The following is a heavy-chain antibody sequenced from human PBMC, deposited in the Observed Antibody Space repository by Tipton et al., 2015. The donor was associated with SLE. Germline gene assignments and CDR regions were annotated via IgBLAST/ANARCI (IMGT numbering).Heavy chain of an antibody. D-gene: IGHD3-22*01. J-gene: IGHJ4*02. Sequence: QLVQSGAEVKKPGASVKVSCKASGYTFTSYGISWVRQAPGQGLEWMGGIIPIFGTANYAQKFQGRVTITADESTSTAYMELSSLRSEDTAVYYCARGGHYYDSSGYYYWNYWGQGTLVTVSS. V-gene: IGHV1-69*13. CDR3: ARGGHYYDSSGYYYWNY. CDR1: GYTFTSYG. CDR2: IIPIFGTA.